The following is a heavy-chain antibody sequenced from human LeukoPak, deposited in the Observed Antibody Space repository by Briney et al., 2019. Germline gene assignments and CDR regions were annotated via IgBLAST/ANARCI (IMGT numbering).Heavy chain of an antibody. CDR1: GGSFSDYY. Sequence: SETLSLTCAVYGGSFSDYYWSRIRQPPGKGLEWIAEINRSGSTNYNPSLKSRVTISVDASKNQFSLKLSPVTAADTAVYYCARRHRWPHRGWFDPGGQGTLVTVSS. J-gene: IGHJ5*02. CDR3: ARRHRWPHRGWFDP. D-gene: IGHD4-23*01. CDR2: INRSGST. V-gene: IGHV4-34*01.